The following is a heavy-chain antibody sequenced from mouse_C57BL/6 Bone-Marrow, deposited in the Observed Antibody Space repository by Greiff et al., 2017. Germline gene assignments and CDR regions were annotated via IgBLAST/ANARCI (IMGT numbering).Heavy chain of an antibody. Sequence: QVTLKESGPGILQPSQTLSLTCSSSGFSLSTFGMGVGWIRQPSGKGLEWLVHTWWDDDKYYNPALKSRLTISKDTSKNHVVLKITNVDTADTATYYCARIGSNYFYAMDYWGQGASVTVSS. D-gene: IGHD2-5*01. V-gene: IGHV8-8*01. J-gene: IGHJ4*01. CDR1: GFSLSTFGMG. CDR3: ARIGSNYFYAMDY. CDR2: TWWDDDK.